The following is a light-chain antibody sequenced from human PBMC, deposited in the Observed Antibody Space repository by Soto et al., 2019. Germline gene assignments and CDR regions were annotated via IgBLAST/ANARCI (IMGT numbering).Light chain of an antibody. Sequence: DIQLTQSPSFLSASVGDRVIITCRASQGISSYLAWYQQKPGKAPNLLIYAASTLQSGVPSRFSGSGSETEFTLTIRSLQPEDFATYYCQQLNSYPLTFGGGTKVEIK. J-gene: IGKJ4*01. CDR2: AAS. CDR1: QGISSY. V-gene: IGKV1-9*01. CDR3: QQLNSYPLT.